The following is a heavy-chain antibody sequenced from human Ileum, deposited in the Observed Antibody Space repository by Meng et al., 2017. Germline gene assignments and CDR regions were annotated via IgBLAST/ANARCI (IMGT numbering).Heavy chain of an antibody. CDR2: ISRDSFT. D-gene: IGHD3-16*01. V-gene: IGHV3-23*01. J-gene: IGHJ4*02. CDR3: AKKTVGNYYEPFDN. Sequence: GGSLRLSCAASEFIIDKCAMSWVRQAPGQGLEWVATISRDSFTNYADSVKGRFTISRDSSKNSLYLQMHSLRAEDTAVYYCAKKTVGNYYEPFDNWGQGTLVTVSS. CDR1: EFIIDKCA.